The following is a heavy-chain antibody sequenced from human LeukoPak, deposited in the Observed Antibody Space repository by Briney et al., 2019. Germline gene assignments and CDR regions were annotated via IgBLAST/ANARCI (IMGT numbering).Heavy chain of an antibody. J-gene: IGHJ4*03. V-gene: IGHV3-21*01. CDR3: ASPHYCSGSSCCFGY. CDR1: GLIFNNYN. Sequence: GGSLRLSCVASGLIFNNYNMNWVRQAPGKGLEWVSLISSDGSYIYYADSVRGRFTISRDNAKNSLYLQMNSLRAEDTAVYFCASPHYCSGSSCCFGYWGQGTLVTVSS. D-gene: IGHD2-15*01. CDR2: ISSDGSYI.